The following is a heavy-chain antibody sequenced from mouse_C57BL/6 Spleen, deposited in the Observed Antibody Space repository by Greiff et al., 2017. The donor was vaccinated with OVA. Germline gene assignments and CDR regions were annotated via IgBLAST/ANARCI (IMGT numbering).Heavy chain of an antibody. V-gene: IGHV1-69*01. CDR1: GYTFTSYW. CDR3: ARKELGFAWFAY. Sequence: VQLQQPGAELVMPGASVKLSCKASGYTFTSYWMHWVKQRPGQGLEWIGEIDPSDSYTNYNQKFKGKSTLTVDKSSSTAYMQLSSLTSEDSAVYYCARKELGFAWFAYWGQGTLVTVSA. D-gene: IGHD3-3*01. J-gene: IGHJ3*01. CDR2: IDPSDSYT.